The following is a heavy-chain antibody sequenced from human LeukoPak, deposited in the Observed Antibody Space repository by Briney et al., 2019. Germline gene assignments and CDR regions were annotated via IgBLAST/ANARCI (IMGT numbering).Heavy chain of an antibody. CDR2: IYYSGST. CDR1: GGSISSYY. V-gene: IGHV4-59*01. D-gene: IGHD3-10*01. J-gene: IGHJ4*02. CDR3: ARARGSGRTRFDY. Sequence: KSSETLSLTCTVSGGSISSYYWSWIRQPPGKGLEWMGYIYYSGSTNYNPYLKSRVTISVDTSKNQFSLKLSSVTAADTAVYYCARARGSGRTRFDYWGQGTLVTVSS.